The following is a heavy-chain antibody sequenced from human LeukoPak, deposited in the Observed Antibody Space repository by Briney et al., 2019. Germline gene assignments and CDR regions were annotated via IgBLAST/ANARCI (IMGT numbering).Heavy chain of an antibody. CDR3: AWGLSSSWSVWY. CDR1: GYTFTGYY. Sequence: ASVTVSCKASGYTFTGYYLHWVRQAPGQGLEWMGWISPNSGDTNYPQQFQGRVTMPRNRSLSTAFMEGSRLQSDGTHVCFLAWGLSSSWSVWYWGQGSLLTVSS. J-gene: IGHJ4*02. D-gene: IGHD6-13*01. CDR2: ISPNSGDT. V-gene: IGHV1-2*02.